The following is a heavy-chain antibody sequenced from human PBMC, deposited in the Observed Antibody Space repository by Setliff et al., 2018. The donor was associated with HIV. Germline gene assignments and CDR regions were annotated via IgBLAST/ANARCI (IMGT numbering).Heavy chain of an antibody. V-gene: IGHV3-74*01. CDR2: LNTDGSSI. CDR1: GFTFSSYW. CDR3: AMGGSNTWYSS. Sequence: GGSLRLSCVASGFTFSSYWMHWVRQAPGRGLMWISRLNTDGSSIDYADSVKGRFTFSRDNAKNTLYLQMNGLRADDTAVYYCAMGGSNTWYSSWGQGALVTVPQ. J-gene: IGHJ5*02. D-gene: IGHD6-13*01.